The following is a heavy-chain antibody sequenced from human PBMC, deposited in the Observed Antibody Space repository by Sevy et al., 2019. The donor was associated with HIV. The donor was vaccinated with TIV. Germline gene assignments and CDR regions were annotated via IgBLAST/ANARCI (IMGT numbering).Heavy chain of an antibody. Sequence: GGSLRLSCAASGVTLRTYWMHWVRQVPGKGLMWVSRINTDSQITSFADSVKGRFTISRDNDKNTLYLQMDSLRVEDTAVYFCARGTSGTFGLWGQGTLVTVSS. CDR2: INTDSQIT. CDR3: ARGTSGTFGL. CDR1: GVTLRTYW. D-gene: IGHD1-26*01. J-gene: IGHJ4*02. V-gene: IGHV3-74*01.